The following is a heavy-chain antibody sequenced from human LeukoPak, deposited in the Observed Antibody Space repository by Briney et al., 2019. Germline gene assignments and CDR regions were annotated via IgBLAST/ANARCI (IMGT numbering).Heavy chain of an antibody. D-gene: IGHD6-19*01. Sequence: SVTVSCKASGGTFSSYAISWVRQAPGQGLEWMGGIIPIFGTANYAQKFQGRVRITADESTSTAYMELSSLRSEDTAVYYCARDYSSGWYNGPFNYWGQGTLVTVSP. V-gene: IGHV1-69*01. CDR3: ARDYSSGWYNGPFNY. CDR1: GGTFSSYA. J-gene: IGHJ4*02. CDR2: IIPIFGTA.